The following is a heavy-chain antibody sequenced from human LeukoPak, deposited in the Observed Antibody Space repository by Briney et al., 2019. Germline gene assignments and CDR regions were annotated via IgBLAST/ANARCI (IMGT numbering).Heavy chain of an antibody. Sequence: ASVKVSCKASGYTFTGYYMHWVRQAPGQGLEWMGWINPNSGGTNYAQKFQGRVTMTRDTSISTAYMELSRLRSDDTAVYYCARGRGKSLRDIVVVPAATDFWFDPWGQGTLVTVSS. CDR3: ARGRGKSLRDIVVVPAATDFWFDP. V-gene: IGHV1-2*02. D-gene: IGHD2-2*01. CDR1: GYTFTGYY. CDR2: INPNSGGT. J-gene: IGHJ5*02.